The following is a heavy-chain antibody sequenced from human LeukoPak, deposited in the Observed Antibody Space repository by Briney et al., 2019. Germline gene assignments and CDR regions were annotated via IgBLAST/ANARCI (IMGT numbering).Heavy chain of an antibody. Sequence: SETLSLTCTVSGGSISSYYWTWIRQPPGKGLEWIGYIYYGGTTNYNPSLRSRVTFSVDTSKNQFSLRLSSVTAADTAVYYCAREDFKSGSYLLDYWGQGTLVTVSS. CDR2: IYYGGTT. CDR1: GGSISSYY. J-gene: IGHJ4*02. CDR3: AREDFKSGSYLLDY. V-gene: IGHV4-59*01. D-gene: IGHD1-26*01.